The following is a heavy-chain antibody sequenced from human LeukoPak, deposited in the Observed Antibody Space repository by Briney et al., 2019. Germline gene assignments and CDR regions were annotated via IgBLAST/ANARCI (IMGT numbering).Heavy chain of an antibody. V-gene: IGHV3-48*01. J-gene: IGHJ4*02. CDR1: GLTFSGYG. CDR3: ARGPSYGSRSDFLDY. Sequence: GGSLRLSCAASGLTFSGYGMNWVRQAPGKGLEWVSYISSTSSTIYYADSVKGRFTISRDNTKNSLYLQMNSLRAEDTAVYYCARGPSYGSRSDFLDYWGQGTLVTVSS. D-gene: IGHD3-10*01. CDR2: ISSTSSTI.